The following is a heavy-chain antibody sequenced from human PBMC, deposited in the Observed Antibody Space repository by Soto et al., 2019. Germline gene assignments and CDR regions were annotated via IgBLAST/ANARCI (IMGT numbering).Heavy chain of an antibody. CDR3: ARESEDLTSNFDY. CDR2: ISSTTNYI. Sequence: GGSLRLSCAASGFTLRTYTMNWVRQAPGKGLEWVSSISSTTNYIYYGDSMKGRFTISRDNAKNSLYLEMNSLRAEDTAVYYCARESEDLTSNFDYWGQGTLVTVSS. CDR1: GFTLRTYT. J-gene: IGHJ4*02. V-gene: IGHV3-21*06.